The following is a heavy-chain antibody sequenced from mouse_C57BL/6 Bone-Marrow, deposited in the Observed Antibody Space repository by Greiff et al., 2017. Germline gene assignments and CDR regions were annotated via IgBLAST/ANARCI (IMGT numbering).Heavy chain of an antibody. J-gene: IGHJ4*01. V-gene: IGHV1-54*01. Sequence: QVQLQQSGAELVRPGTSVKVSCKASGYAFTNYLIEWVKQRPGQGLEWIGVINPGSGGPNYNEKFKGKATLTADKSSSTAYMQLSSLTSEDSAVYFCAFYDGYYGAMDYWGQGTSVTVSS. CDR3: AFYDGYYGAMDY. CDR1: GYAFTNYL. CDR2: INPGSGGP. D-gene: IGHD2-3*01.